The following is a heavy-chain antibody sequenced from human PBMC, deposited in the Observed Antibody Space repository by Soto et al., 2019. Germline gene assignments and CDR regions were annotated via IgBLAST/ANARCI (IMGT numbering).Heavy chain of an antibody. CDR2: IWYDGSNK. V-gene: IGHV3-33*01. Sequence: GGSLRLSCAASGFTFSSYGMHWVRQAPGKGLEWVAVIWYDGSNKYYADSVKGRFTISRDNSKNTLYLQMNSLRAEDTAVYYCAREGGNSGDYFDYWGQGTLVTVSS. CDR1: GFTFSSYG. J-gene: IGHJ4*02. D-gene: IGHD2-21*02. CDR3: AREGGNSGDYFDY.